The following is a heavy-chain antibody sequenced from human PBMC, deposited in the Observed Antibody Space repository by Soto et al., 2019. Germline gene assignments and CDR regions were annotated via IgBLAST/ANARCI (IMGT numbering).Heavy chain of an antibody. J-gene: IGHJ6*02. CDR3: ARDLCPLGSGTACPLYGLDI. CDR1: GDTFTSYA. V-gene: IGHV1-69*18. Sequence: QVQLVQSGAEVKKPGSSVKVSCKASGDTFTSYAVSWVRQAPGQGLEWMGKIIPAFGKTYYAQKFQGRLTISADDSTSTAYMELSSLVSADTAVYFCARDLCPLGSGTACPLYGLDIWGQGTTVVVS. D-gene: IGHD3-10*01. CDR2: IIPAFGKT.